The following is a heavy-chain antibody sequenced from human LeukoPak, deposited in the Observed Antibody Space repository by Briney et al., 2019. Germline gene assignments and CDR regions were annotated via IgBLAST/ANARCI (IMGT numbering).Heavy chain of an antibody. J-gene: IGHJ4*02. Sequence: GGPLRLSFAAAGFTFSSYWMHWVRQAPGKGLVWVSRINGDGSSISYADSVKGRFTISRDNAKNTVSLQMNSLRVEDTAVYYCARAGFDWNPGGYWGQGALVTVSS. CDR1: GFTFSSYW. V-gene: IGHV3-74*01. CDR2: INGDGSSI. D-gene: IGHD1-1*01. CDR3: ARAGFDWNPGGY.